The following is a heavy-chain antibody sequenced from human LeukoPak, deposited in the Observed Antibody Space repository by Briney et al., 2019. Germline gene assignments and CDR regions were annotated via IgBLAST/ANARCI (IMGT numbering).Heavy chain of an antibody. Sequence: PSETLSLTCTVSGGSISSSSYYWGWIRQPPGKGLEWIGSIYYSGSTYYNPSLKSRVTISVDTPKNQFSLKLSSVTAADTAVYYCARGYYDIFTGYPLGYWGQGTLVTVSS. CDR1: GGSISSSSYY. V-gene: IGHV4-39*01. D-gene: IGHD3-9*01. CDR3: ARGYYDIFTGYPLGY. CDR2: IYYSGST. J-gene: IGHJ4*02.